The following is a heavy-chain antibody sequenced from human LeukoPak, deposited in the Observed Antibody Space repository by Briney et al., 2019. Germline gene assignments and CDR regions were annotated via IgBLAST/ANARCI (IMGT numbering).Heavy chain of an antibody. CDR1: GGSISRYY. D-gene: IGHD3-22*01. CDR2: IYYSGNT. V-gene: IGHV4-59*01. CDR3: ARVGEYYDYYFDY. Sequence: SETLSLTCTVSGGSISRYYWSWIRQPPGKGLEWIGYIYYSGNTNYTPSLKSRVTISVDTSKNQFSLKLSSVTAADTAVYYCARVGEYYDYYFDYWGQGTLVTVSS. J-gene: IGHJ4*02.